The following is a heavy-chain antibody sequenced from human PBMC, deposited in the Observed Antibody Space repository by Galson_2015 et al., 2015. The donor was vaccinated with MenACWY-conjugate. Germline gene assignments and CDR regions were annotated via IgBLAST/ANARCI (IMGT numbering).Heavy chain of an antibody. D-gene: IGHD2-2*01. CDR3: AHSPYCSTTSCYAARAFDV. V-gene: IGHV2-5*08. CDR1: GFSLSTYEMC. CDR2: IYWDDDK. J-gene: IGHJ3*01. Sequence: PALVKPTQALTLTCTFSGFSLSTYEMCIYWVRQPPGQPLEWLSLIYWDDDKRYSPSLKSRLTITKDTSKNQVVLSMTNMDPVDTATYYCAHSPYCSTTSCYAARAFDVWGQGTVVTVSS.